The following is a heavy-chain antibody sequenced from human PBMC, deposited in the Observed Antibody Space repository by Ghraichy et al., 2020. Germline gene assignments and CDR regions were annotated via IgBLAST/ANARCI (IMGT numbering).Heavy chain of an antibody. V-gene: IGHV3-23*01. CDR2: VTDSGVNT. Sequence: GGSLRLSCAASGFTFSSYAMSWVRQAPGKGLEWVSTVTDSGVNTYYADSVKGRFTISRDNSKNTLYLQMNSLRAEDTAVYYCAKDLYGDYSMDVWGKGTTVTVSS. D-gene: IGHD4-17*01. CDR1: GFTFSSYA. CDR3: AKDLYGDYSMDV. J-gene: IGHJ6*03.